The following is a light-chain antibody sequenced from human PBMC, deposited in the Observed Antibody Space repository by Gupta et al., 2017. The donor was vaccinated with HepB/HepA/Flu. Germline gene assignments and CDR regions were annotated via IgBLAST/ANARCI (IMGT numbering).Light chain of an antibody. J-gene: IGLJ2*01. V-gene: IGLV3-21*04. Sequence: SYVLTQPPSVSVAPGQTARITCGGDNIGTKTVHCYQQQPGQSPLLVISYDRDRPSGIPEQFSGSNSGNTATLTITRVTAGDEADYYCQVWDSDSDHVVFGGGTKLTVL. CDR2: YDR. CDR1: NIGTKT. CDR3: QVWDSDSDHVV.